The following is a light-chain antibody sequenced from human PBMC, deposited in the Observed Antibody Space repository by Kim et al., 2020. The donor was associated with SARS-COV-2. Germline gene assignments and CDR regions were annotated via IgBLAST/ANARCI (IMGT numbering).Light chain of an antibody. V-gene: IGKV1-39*01. CDR2: GAS. CDR3: QQSYSGPPT. J-gene: IGKJ1*01. CDR1: QSISRH. Sequence: DIQMTQSPSSLSASIGDRVTITCRASQSISRHFNWYQKRPGEAPKLLIYGASNLQSGVPSRFSGSGSGTDFTLTISSLQPEDFATYYCQQSYSGPPTFGQGTKVDIK.